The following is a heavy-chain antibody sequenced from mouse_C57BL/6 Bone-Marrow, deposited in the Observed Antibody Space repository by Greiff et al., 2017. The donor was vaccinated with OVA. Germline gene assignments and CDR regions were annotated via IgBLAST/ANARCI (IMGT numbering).Heavy chain of an antibody. D-gene: IGHD1-1*01. CDR3: ARGIYYYGSSYWYFDV. Sequence: EVQLQQSGPVLVKPGASVKMSCKASGYTFTDYYMNWVKQSHGKSLEWIGVINPYNGGTSYNQKFKGKATLTVDKSSSTAYMELNSLTSEDSAVYYCARGIYYYGSSYWYFDVWGTGTTVTVSS. V-gene: IGHV1-19*01. CDR1: GYTFTDYY. J-gene: IGHJ1*03. CDR2: INPYNGGT.